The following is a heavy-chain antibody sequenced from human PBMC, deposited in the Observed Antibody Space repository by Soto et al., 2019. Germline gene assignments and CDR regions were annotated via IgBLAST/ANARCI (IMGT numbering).Heavy chain of an antibody. CDR3: ARLLVSMQLSPSWFDP. J-gene: IGHJ5*02. CDR2: IYHSGST. D-gene: IGHD6-13*01. V-gene: IGHV4-4*02. CDR1: GGSISSSNW. Sequence: QVQLQESGPGLVKPSGTLSLTCAVSGGSISSSNWWSWVRQPPGKGLEWIGEIYHSGSTNYNPSLKSRFTISVYKSKNQVSLKLSSGTAADTAVYYCARLLVSMQLSPSWFDPWGQGTLVTVSS.